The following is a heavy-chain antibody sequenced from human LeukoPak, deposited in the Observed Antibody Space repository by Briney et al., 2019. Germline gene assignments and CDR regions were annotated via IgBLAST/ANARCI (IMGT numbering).Heavy chain of an antibody. J-gene: IGHJ5*02. D-gene: IGHD6-6*01. CDR3: ATLIAAHYDWFDP. CDR1: GGSISSGGYY. CDR2: IYYSGST. Sequence: SETLSLTCTVSGGSISSGGYYWSWIRQHPGKGLEWIGYIYYSGSTYYNPSLKSRVTISVDTSKDQFSLKLSSVTAADTAVYYCATLIAAHYDWFDPWGQGTLVTVSS. V-gene: IGHV4-31*03.